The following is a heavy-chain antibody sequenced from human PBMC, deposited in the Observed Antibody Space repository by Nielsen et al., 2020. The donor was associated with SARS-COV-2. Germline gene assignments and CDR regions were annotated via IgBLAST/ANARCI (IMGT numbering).Heavy chain of an antibody. D-gene: IGHD6-19*01. CDR2: ISGSGGST. CDR3: ARGGSSGWY. CDR1: GFTFSSYA. V-gene: IGHV3-23*01. Sequence: GESLKISCAASGFTFSSYAMSWVRQAPGKGLEWVSAISGSGGSTYYADSVKGRFTISRDNAKNSLYLQMNSLRDEDTAVYYCARGGSSGWYWGQGTLVTVSS. J-gene: IGHJ4*02.